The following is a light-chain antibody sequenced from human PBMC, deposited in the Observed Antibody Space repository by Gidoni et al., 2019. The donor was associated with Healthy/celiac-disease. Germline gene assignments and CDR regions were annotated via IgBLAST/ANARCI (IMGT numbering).Light chain of an antibody. CDR3: QQYNNWPQT. J-gene: IGKJ1*01. CDR2: GAS. V-gene: IGKV3-15*01. Sequence: EIVMTQSPATLSVSPGERATLSCRDSQSVSSNLAWYQQKPGQAPRLLIDGASTRATGIPARFSGSGSGTGFTLTISSLQSEDFAVYYCQQYNNWPQTFGQGTKVEIK. CDR1: QSVSSN.